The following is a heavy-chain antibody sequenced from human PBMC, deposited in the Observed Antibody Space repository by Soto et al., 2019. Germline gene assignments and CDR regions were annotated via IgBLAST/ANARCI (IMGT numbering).Heavy chain of an antibody. CDR2: FTESPSET. CDR1: GFTFTTHG. Sequence: EVQLLESGGGFVQPGGSLRLSCTASGFTFTTHGMFWVRQAPGKGLEWVSTFTESPSETHYTDSVKGRFTIFRDNSKNTLYLQMDSLTAEDTAVYYCAKTYGAGSHYNAYWGQGTLVTVSA. J-gene: IGHJ4*02. CDR3: AKTYGAGSHYNAY. V-gene: IGHV3-23*01. D-gene: IGHD3-10*01.